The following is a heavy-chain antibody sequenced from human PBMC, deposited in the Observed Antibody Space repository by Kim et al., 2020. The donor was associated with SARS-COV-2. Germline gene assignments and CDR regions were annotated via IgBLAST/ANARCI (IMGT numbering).Heavy chain of an antibody. Sequence: ASVKVSCKASGYTFTSYGISWVRQAPGQGLEWMGLISAYNGNTNYAQKLQGRVTMTTDTSTSTAYMELRSLRSDDTAVYYCARDRDYYDSSGYYFDYWGQGTLVTVSS. J-gene: IGHJ4*02. CDR1: GYTFTSYG. V-gene: IGHV1-18*01. D-gene: IGHD3-22*01. CDR2: ISAYNGNT. CDR3: ARDRDYYDSSGYYFDY.